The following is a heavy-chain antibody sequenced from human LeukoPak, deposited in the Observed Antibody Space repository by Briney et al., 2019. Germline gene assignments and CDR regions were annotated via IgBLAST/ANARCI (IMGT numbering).Heavy chain of an antibody. J-gene: IGHJ3*02. CDR3: AREPNSGSYFSAFDI. D-gene: IGHD1-26*01. V-gene: IGHV4-39*07. Sequence: SETLSLTCTVSGGSIITSSTYYWGWIRQPPGKGLEWIGSIFYSGSTYYKPSLKSRVTMSVDTSQNQFSLKLSSVTAADTAVYYCAREPNSGSYFSAFDIWGQGTMVTVSS. CDR1: GGSIITSSTYY. CDR2: IFYSGST.